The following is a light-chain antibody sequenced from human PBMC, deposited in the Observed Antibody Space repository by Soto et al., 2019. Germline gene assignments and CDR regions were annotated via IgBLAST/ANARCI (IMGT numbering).Light chain of an antibody. CDR2: DVP. CDR3: SSYTSSTTPYV. Sequence: QSVLTQPASVSGSPGHSITISCTGTRXDAGGYNYVSWYNQHPVKANNLLIYDVPNRPSGVSDRLSGYKSGKTAPLTISRLQAEDEADYYCSSYTSSTTPYVFGTGTKVTVL. CDR1: RXDAGGYNY. J-gene: IGLJ1*01. V-gene: IGLV2-14*01.